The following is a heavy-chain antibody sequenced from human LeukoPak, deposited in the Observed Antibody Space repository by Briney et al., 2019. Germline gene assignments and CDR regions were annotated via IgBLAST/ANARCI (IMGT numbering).Heavy chain of an antibody. D-gene: IGHD6-19*01. CDR3: ARGFSGWALGY. Sequence: GGSLRLSCAASGFTFSSYEMNWVRQAPGKGLKWVSYISSSGSTIYYADSVKGRFTISRDNAKNSLYLQMNSLRAEDTAVYYCARGFSGWALGYWGQGTLVTVSS. J-gene: IGHJ4*02. CDR2: ISSSGSTI. CDR1: GFTFSSYE. V-gene: IGHV3-48*03.